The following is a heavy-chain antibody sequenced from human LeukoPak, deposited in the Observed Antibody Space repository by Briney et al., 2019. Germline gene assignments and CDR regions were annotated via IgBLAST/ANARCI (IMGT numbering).Heavy chain of an antibody. V-gene: IGHV5-51*01. J-gene: IGHJ4*02. D-gene: IGHD6-19*01. CDR1: GYSFTSYW. Sequence: GESLKISCKGSGYSFTSYWIGWVRQMPGKGLEWMGIIYPGDSETRYSPSFQGQVTFSADKSINTAYLQWSSLKASDTAMYYCAKHLNTNGWYSFDFWGPGTLLTVSS. CDR3: AKHLNTNGWYSFDF. CDR2: IYPGDSET.